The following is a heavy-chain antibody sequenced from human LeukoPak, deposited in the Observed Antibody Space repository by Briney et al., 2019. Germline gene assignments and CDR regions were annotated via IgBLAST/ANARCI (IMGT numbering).Heavy chain of an antibody. CDR2: IIPIFGTA. J-gene: IGHJ4*02. D-gene: IGHD6-19*01. Sequence: SVKVSCKASGGTFSSYAISWVRQAPGQGLEWMGGIIPIFGTANYAQKFQGRVTVTADESTSTAYMELSSLRSEDTAVYYCARVFLPSGWYGYWGQGTLVTVSS. CDR1: GGTFSSYA. V-gene: IGHV1-69*13. CDR3: ARVFLPSGWYGY.